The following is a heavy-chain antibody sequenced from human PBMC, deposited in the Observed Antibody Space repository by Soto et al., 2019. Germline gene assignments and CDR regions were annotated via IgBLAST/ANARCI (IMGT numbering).Heavy chain of an antibody. CDR3: AVPRISRIRGEPPAY. CDR1: GIIFSSFA. V-gene: IGHV3-23*01. J-gene: IGHJ4*02. D-gene: IGHD3-10*01. Sequence: GGSLRLSCTASGIIFSSFAMSWVRLAPGKGLEWVSSITGSGGSTYYADSVKGRFTISRDNSENTLYLQMNSLRAEDTAIYYCAVPRISRIRGEPPAYWGQGTLVTVSS. CDR2: ITGSGGST.